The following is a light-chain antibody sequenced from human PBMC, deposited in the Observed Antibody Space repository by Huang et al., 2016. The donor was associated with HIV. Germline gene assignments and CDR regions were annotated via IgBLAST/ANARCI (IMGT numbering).Light chain of an antibody. Sequence: EIVLTQSPATLSLSPGERATLSCKASQSVISSLAWYQQKPGQAPRLLIYDTSNRATGIPARFSGSESGTDFTLTISSLEPEDFAVYYCQQRSNWPLFTFGPGTKVDIK. CDR1: QSVISS. V-gene: IGKV3-11*01. CDR3: QQRSNWPLFT. CDR2: DTS. J-gene: IGKJ3*01.